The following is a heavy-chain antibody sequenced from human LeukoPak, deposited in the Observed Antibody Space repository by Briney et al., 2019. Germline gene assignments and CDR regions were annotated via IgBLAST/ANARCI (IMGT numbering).Heavy chain of an antibody. CDR1: ELPFNAYS. V-gene: IGHV3-21*01. D-gene: IGHD6-13*01. J-gene: IGHJ5*02. CDR2: ISSSSYYT. Sequence: GGSLRLSCEASELPFNAYSMNWVRQAPGKGLEWVSSISSSSYYTYYADPVKGRFTISRDNTKNSLYLQMNSLRVEDTPVYYCARDLAAGTGNWLDPWGQGTLVTVSS. CDR3: ARDLAAGTGNWLDP.